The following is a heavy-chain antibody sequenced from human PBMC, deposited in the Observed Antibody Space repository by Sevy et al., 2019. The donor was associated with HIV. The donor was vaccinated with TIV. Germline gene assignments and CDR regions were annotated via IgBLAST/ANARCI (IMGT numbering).Heavy chain of an antibody. CDR3: AREGCTKPHDY. V-gene: IGHV3-23*01. D-gene: IGHD2-8*01. CDR1: GFTFNKYS. CDR2: LSFGCGEL. Sequence: GGSLRLSCAASGFTFNKYSMSWVRQPPGKGLEWVSTLSFGCGELNYADSVKGRFTISRDNSKSLVYLQMNNLRPEDTAVYYGAREGCTKPHDYWGQGTLVTVSS. J-gene: IGHJ4*02.